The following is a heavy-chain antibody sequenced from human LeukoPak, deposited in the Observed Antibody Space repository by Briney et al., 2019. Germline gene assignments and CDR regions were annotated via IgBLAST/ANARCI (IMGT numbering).Heavy chain of an antibody. D-gene: IGHD2-21*01. V-gene: IGHV3-23*01. CDR2: ISGSDGST. CDR3: AKSPYRFDAFDI. CDR1: GFTFSSYA. Sequence: GGSLRLSCAASGFTFSSYAMSWVRQAPGKGLEWVSGISGSDGSTYYADSVKGRFTISRDNSKNTLYLQMSSLRAEDTAVYYCAKSPYRFDAFDIWGQGTMVTVSS. J-gene: IGHJ3*02.